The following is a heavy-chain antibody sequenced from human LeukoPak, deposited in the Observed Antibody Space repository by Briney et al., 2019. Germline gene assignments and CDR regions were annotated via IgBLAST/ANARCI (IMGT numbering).Heavy chain of an antibody. V-gene: IGHV3-7*01. D-gene: IGHD6-13*01. CDR2: IKQDGSEK. Sequence: GGYLRLSCAASGFTFSSYWMSWVRQAPGKGLEWVANIKQDGSEKYYVDSVKGRFTISRDNAKNSLYLQMNSLRTEDTAVYYCARAPYSSSSGMDVWGQGTTVTVSS. CDR3: ARAPYSSSSGMDV. CDR1: GFTFSSYW. J-gene: IGHJ6*02.